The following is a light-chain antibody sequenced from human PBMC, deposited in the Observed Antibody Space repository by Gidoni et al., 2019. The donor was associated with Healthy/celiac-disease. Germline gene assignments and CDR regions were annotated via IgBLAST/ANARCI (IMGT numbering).Light chain of an antibody. CDR1: SSDVGGYNY. V-gene: IGLV2-14*01. Sequence: QSALTQPASVSGSPGPSITISCTGTSSDVGGYNYVSWYQQHPGKAPKLMIYEVSNRPSGVSNRFSGSKSGNTASLTISGLQAEDEADYYCSSYTSSSTLVLFGGGTKLTVL. CDR2: EVS. CDR3: SSYTSSSTLVL. J-gene: IGLJ2*01.